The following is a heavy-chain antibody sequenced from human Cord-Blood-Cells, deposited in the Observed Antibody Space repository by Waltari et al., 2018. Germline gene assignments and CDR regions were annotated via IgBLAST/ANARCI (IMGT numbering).Heavy chain of an antibody. CDR1: GGTFSSYA. CDR2: IIPSFGTA. J-gene: IGHJ3*02. Sequence: QVQLVQSGAEVKKPGSSVKVSCKASGGTFSSYAISWVRQALGQGLEWMGGIIPSFGTANYAQKFQGRVTITADESTSTAYMELSSLRSEDTAVYYCARESDYYDSSGYYYAFDIWGQGTMVTVSS. D-gene: IGHD3-22*01. V-gene: IGHV1-69*01. CDR3: ARESDYYDSSGYYYAFDI.